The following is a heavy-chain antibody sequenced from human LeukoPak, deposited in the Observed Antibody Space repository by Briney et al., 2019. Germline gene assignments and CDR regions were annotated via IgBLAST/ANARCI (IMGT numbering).Heavy chain of an antibody. J-gene: IGHJ4*02. CDR1: GGTFSSYA. D-gene: IGHD3-3*01. CDR3: ARERYYDFWSGSDY. Sequence: GSSVKVSCKASGGTFSSYAISWVRQAPGQGLERMGGIIPIFGTANYAQKFQGRVTITADESTSTAYMELSSLRSEDTAVYYCARERYYDFWSGSDYWGQGTLVTVSS. CDR2: IIPIFGTA. V-gene: IGHV1-69*01.